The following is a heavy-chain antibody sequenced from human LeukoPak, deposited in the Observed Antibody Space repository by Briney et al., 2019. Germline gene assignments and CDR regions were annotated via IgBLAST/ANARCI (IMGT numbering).Heavy chain of an antibody. CDR1: GYSFTSYD. D-gene: IGHD6-6*01. CDR2: MNPNSGNT. J-gene: IGHJ6*03. Sequence: ASVKVSCKASGYSFTSYDINWVREATGQGLEWMVWMNPNSGNTGYAQKFQGRVTMTRNTSISTAYMELSSLRSEDTAVYYCARVMGIAARRYYYYMDVWGKGTTVTVSS. CDR3: ARVMGIAARRYYYYMDV. V-gene: IGHV1-8*01.